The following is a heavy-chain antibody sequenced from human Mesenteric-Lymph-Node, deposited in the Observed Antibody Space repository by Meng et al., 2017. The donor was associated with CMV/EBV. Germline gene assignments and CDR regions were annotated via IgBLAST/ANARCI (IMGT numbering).Heavy chain of an antibody. J-gene: IGHJ4*02. CDR2: IYWDGVEA. D-gene: IGHD5-24*01. CDR1: GFTFSSYS. CDR3: AKDDNGYTGEGGY. V-gene: IGHV3-23*03. Sequence: GGSLRLSCAASGFTFSSYSMNWVRQAPGKGLEWVSVIYWDGVEAYYADSVRGRFTTFRDNSKNMVFLQMNSLRAEDTAVYYCAKDDNGYTGEGGYWGQGTLVTVSS.